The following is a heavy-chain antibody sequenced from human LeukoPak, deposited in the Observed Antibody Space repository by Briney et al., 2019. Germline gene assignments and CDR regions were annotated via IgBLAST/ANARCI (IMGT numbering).Heavy chain of an antibody. CDR2: INPGSGGT. CDR1: GYTFTDFY. D-gene: IGHD3-22*01. J-gene: IGHJ2*01. CDR3: AKSLITAAPDWYFDL. Sequence: ASVKVSCKASGYTFTDFYMHWVRQAPGQGLEWMGWINPGSGGTKYAQKFQGRVTMIRDTSISTAYMELTRLRSDDTAVYYCAKSLITAAPDWYFDLWGRGTLVSVSS. V-gene: IGHV1-2*02.